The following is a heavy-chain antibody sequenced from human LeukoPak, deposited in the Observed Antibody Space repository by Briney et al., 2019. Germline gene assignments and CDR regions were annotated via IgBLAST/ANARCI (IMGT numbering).Heavy chain of an antibody. Sequence: GESLQISCKGSGYSFISYWIGWVRQLPGKGLEWMGIIYPGDSDTRYSPSFQGQVTISADKSISTAYLQWSSLKASDTAMYYCARHLYGGNSGSAFDIWGQGTMVTVSS. CDR1: GYSFISYW. CDR3: ARHLYGGNSGSAFDI. CDR2: IYPGDSDT. V-gene: IGHV5-51*01. D-gene: IGHD4-23*01. J-gene: IGHJ3*02.